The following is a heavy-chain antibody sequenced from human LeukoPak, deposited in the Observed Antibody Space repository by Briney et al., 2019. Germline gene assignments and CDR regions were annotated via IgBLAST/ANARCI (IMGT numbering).Heavy chain of an antibody. J-gene: IGHJ4*02. CDR1: GFNFNHYG. Sequence: AGGSLRLSCEASGFNFNHYGMNWVRQAPGMGLEWVSGITAPGTTYYADSVKGRFTISRDNSKNTVYLQMSSLRAEDTAVYYCARTYYDILTGYNPYFDYWGQGILVTVSS. CDR2: ITAPGTT. V-gene: IGHV3-23*01. CDR3: ARTYYDILTGYNPYFDY. D-gene: IGHD3-9*01.